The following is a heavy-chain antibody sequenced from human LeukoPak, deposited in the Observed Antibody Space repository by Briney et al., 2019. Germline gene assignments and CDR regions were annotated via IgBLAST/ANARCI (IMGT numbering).Heavy chain of an antibody. CDR1: GGSISSGSYY. CDR2: IYTSGST. J-gene: IGHJ3*02. Sequence: LSQTLSLTCTVSGGSISSGSYYWSWIRQPAGKGLEWIGRIYTSGSTHSNPSLKSRATISVDTSKNHLSLKVSSVTAADTAVYYCARGASGTLYDAFDIWGQGTMVTVSS. V-gene: IGHV4-61*02. D-gene: IGHD1-26*01. CDR3: ARGASGTLYDAFDI.